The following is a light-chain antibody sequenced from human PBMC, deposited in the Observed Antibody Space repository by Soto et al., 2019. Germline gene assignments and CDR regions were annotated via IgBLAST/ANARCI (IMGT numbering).Light chain of an antibody. J-gene: IGKJ1*01. CDR1: PSVSSSY. CDR3: QQYGSSPGT. Sequence: EIVLTQSPGTLSLSPGERATLSCRASPSVSSSYLAWYQQKPGQAPRLLIYGASSRATGIPDRFSGSGSGTDLTLTISRLEPEDFAVYYCQQYGSSPGTFGQGTKVEIK. V-gene: IGKV3-20*01. CDR2: GAS.